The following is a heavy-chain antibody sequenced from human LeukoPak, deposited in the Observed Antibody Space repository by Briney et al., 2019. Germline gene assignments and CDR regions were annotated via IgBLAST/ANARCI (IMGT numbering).Heavy chain of an antibody. CDR1: GISFSGNW. D-gene: IGHD2-8*01. CDR3: AFSNAFKV. Sequence: GGSLRLSCAASGISFSGNWMGWVRQAPGEGLEWVASIKYDGSANYKADSVKCRFTISRDNANNSLYLEMNSLTAEDTAVYYCAFSNAFKVWGQGTLVTVSS. J-gene: IGHJ4*02. V-gene: IGHV3-7*01. CDR2: IKYDGSAN.